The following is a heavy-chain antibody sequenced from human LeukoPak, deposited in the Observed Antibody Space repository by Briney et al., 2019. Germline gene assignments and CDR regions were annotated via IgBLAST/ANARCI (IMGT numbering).Heavy chain of an antibody. Sequence: GASVKVSCKASGGTFSSYAISWVRQAPGQGLEWMGRIIPILGIANYAQKFQGRVTITADKSTSTAYMELSSLRSEDTAVYYCARVGQGIQLWHGMDVWGQGTTVTVSS. J-gene: IGHJ6*02. V-gene: IGHV1-69*04. D-gene: IGHD5-18*01. CDR3: ARVGQGIQLWHGMDV. CDR2: IIPILGIA. CDR1: GGTFSSYA.